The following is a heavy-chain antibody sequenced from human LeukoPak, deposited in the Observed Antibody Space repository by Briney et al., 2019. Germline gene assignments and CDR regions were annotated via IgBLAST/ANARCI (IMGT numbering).Heavy chain of an antibody. J-gene: IGHJ4*02. V-gene: IGHV3-30-3*01. CDR2: ISYDGSNK. D-gene: IGHD1-26*01. CDR1: GFTFSSYA. CDR3: ARVGSYYSFDY. Sequence: PGGSLRLSCAASGFTFSSYAMHWVRQAPGKGLEWVAVISYDGSNKYYADSVEGRFTISRDNSKNTLYLQMNSLRAEDTAVYYCARVGSYYSFDYWGQGTLVTVSS.